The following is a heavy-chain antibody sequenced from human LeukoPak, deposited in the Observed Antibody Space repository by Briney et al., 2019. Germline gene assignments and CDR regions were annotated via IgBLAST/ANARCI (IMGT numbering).Heavy chain of an antibody. CDR3: SKRGAYYFDY. D-gene: IGHD1-26*01. Sequence: GGSLTLSCAASGLTFSTYAMSWLRQAPGKGLEWVSSIRGRSGGTYYADSVKGQFTISRDNSKNSLFLQMNNLRAEETAVYYGSKRGAYYFDYWGQGTLVTVSS. CDR2: IRGRSGGT. J-gene: IGHJ4*02. CDR1: GLTFSTYA. V-gene: IGHV3-23*01.